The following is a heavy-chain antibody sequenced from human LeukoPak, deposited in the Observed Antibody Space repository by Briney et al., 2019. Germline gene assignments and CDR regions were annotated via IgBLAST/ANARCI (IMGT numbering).Heavy chain of an antibody. J-gene: IGHJ4*02. CDR1: GYTFTGYY. V-gene: IGHV1-2*06. CDR2: INPNSGGT. CDR3: ARLGIAAAGAFRDY. D-gene: IGHD6-13*01. Sequence: ASVKVSCKPTGYTFTGYYMHRVRQAPGQGLEWMGRINPNSGGTNYAQKFQGRVTMTRDTSISTAYMELSRPRSDDTAVYYCARLGIAAAGAFRDYWGQGTLVTVSS.